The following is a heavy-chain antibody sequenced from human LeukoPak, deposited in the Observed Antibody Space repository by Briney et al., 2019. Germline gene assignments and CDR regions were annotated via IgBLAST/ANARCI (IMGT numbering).Heavy chain of an antibody. Sequence: GESLKISCKASGYIFTNYWIGWVRQMPGKGLEWMGIIYPRDSDTRYSPPFQGQGTVSADKSISTAYLQWNTLEASDTAMYYCARRQYSGYDFDFWGQGTLVTVSS. D-gene: IGHD5-12*01. CDR3: ARRQYSGYDFDF. J-gene: IGHJ4*02. CDR2: IYPRDSDT. V-gene: IGHV5-51*01. CDR1: GYIFTNYW.